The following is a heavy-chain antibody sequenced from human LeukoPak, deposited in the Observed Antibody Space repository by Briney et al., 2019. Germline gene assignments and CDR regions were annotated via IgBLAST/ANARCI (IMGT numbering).Heavy chain of an antibody. D-gene: IGHD2-15*01. CDR1: GYTFIGYY. Sequence: GASVKVSCKASGYTFIGYYMHWVRQAPGQGLEWMGWINPNSGGTNYAQKFQGRVTMTRDTSISTAYMELSSLTFDDTAVYYCGRGTIAVVAADLRTDQWGQGTLVIVSS. CDR3: GRGTIAVVAADLRTDQ. V-gene: IGHV1-2*02. CDR2: INPNSGGT. J-gene: IGHJ4*02.